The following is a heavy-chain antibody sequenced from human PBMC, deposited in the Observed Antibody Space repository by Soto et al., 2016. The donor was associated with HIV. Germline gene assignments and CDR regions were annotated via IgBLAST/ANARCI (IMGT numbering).Heavy chain of an antibody. V-gene: IGHV3-43*02. CDR3: AKDQSRYYYDSSGSFDY. D-gene: IGHD3-22*01. J-gene: IGHJ4*02. Sequence: EVQLVESGGGVVQPGGSLRLSCAASGFTFDDYAMHWVRQAPGKGLEWVSLISGDGGSTYYADSVKGRFTISRDNSKNSLYLQMNSLRTEDTALYYCAKDQSRYYYDSSGSFDYWGQGTLVTVSS. CDR1: GFTFDDYA. CDR2: ISGDGGST.